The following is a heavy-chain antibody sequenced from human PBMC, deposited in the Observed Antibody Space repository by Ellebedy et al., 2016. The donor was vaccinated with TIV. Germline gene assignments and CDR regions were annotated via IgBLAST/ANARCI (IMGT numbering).Heavy chain of an antibody. D-gene: IGHD2-8*01. CDR2: ITTHGSRT. Sequence: GGSLRLSXVASGFSFYWEYMHWVRQVPGKGLMWVALITTHGSRTEYAESVKGRFTISRDDARSTLYLHMNNLRADDTAVYYCARDQPNEHNSFDYWGQGTLVTVSS. CDR3: ARDQPNEHNSFDY. J-gene: IGHJ4*02. CDR1: GFSFYWEY. V-gene: IGHV3-74*03.